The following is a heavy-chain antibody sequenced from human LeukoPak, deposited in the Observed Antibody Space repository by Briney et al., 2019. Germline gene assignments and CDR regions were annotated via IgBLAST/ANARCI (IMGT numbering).Heavy chain of an antibody. V-gene: IGHV3-48*03. J-gene: IGHJ4*02. D-gene: IGHD5-24*01. CDR3: ARAGRDGYIQPPGY. CDR1: GFTFSSYE. CDR2: ISSSGSTI. Sequence: QPGGSLRLSCAASGFTFSSYEMNWVRQAPGKGLEWVSYISSSGSTIYYADSVKGRFTISRDNAKNSLYLQMNSLRAEDTAVYYCARAGRDGYIQPPGYWGQGTLVTVSS.